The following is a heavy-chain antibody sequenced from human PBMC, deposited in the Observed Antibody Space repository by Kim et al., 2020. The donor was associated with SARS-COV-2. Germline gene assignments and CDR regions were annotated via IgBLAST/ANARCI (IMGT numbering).Heavy chain of an antibody. J-gene: IGHJ4*02. D-gene: IGHD2-2*01. CDR3: AKAPWGVCSSTSCYREGRGGLFDY. CDR1: GFTFSSYG. Sequence: GGSLRLSCAASGFTFSSYGMHWVRQAPGKGLEWVAVIWYDGSNKYYADSVKGRFTISRDNSKNTLYLQMNSLRAEDTAVYYCAKAPWGVCSSTSCYREGRGGLFDYWGQGTLVTVSS. CDR2: IWYDGSNK. V-gene: IGHV3-33*06.